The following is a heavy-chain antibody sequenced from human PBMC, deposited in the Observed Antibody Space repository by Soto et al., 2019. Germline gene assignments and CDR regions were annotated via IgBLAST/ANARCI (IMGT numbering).Heavy chain of an antibody. CDR2: GYYTGSN. Sequence: QVQLQESGPGLVKASETLSLTCTVSGTSMSGHFWSWMRQPPGKGLEWIGYGYYTGSNLYNPSLKSRVTISLDTSKNHFSLRLNSVTSADTAVYYCARGVYLSLVRTGWFEPWGQGTLVTVSS. D-gene: IGHD3-10*01. J-gene: IGHJ5*02. CDR1: GTSMSGHF. CDR3: ARGVYLSLVRTGWFEP. V-gene: IGHV4-59*11.